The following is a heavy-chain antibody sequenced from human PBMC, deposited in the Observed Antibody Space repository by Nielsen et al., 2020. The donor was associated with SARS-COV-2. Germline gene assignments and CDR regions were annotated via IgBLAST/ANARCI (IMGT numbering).Heavy chain of an antibody. Sequence: WVRQAPGQGLEWMGGIIPIFGTANYAQKFQGRVTITADKSTSTAYMELSSLRSEDTAVYYCAREMAIFGEHYYYYGMDVWGQGTTGTVSS. V-gene: IGHV1-69*06. CDR3: AREMAIFGEHYYYYGMDV. J-gene: IGHJ6*02. D-gene: IGHD3-3*01. CDR2: IIPIFGTA.